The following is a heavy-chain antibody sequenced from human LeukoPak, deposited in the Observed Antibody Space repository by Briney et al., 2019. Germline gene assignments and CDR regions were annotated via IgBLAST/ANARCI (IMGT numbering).Heavy chain of an antibody. CDR3: ASMVQGVISPYYFDY. CDR2: ISGSGGST. D-gene: IGHD3-10*01. CDR1: GFTFSSYA. Sequence: GGSLRLSCAASGFTFSSYAMSWVRQAPGKGLEWVSAISGSGGSTYYADTVKGRFTISRDNSKNTLYLQMNSLRAEETAVYYCASMVQGVISPYYFDYWGQGTLVTVSS. J-gene: IGHJ4*02. V-gene: IGHV3-23*01.